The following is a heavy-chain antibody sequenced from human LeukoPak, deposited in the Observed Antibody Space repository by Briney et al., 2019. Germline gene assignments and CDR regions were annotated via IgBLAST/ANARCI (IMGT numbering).Heavy chain of an antibody. CDR2: ITGGGRT. D-gene: IGHD1-26*01. CDR1: GFTFNNYA. J-gene: IGHJ5*02. Sequence: GGSLRLSCAASGFTFNNYAVMWVRQAQGQGLEWVSAITGGGRTYYADSVKGRFTISRDNAKNTLYLQMNSLRAEDTAVYYCAREYSGSYSDWFDPWGQGTLVTVSS. V-gene: IGHV3-23*01. CDR3: AREYSGSYSDWFDP.